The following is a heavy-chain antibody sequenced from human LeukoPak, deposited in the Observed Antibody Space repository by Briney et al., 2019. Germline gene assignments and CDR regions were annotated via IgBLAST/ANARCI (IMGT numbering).Heavy chain of an antibody. D-gene: IGHD2-15*01. J-gene: IGHJ3*02. Sequence: SETLSLSCTVSGGSISGYYWSWIRQPAGKGLEWIGRIYTSGSTNYNPSLESRVTMSVDTSKNQFSLKLSSVTAADTAVYYCARDYFTQYCSGGSCYFDAFDIWGQGTIVTVSS. V-gene: IGHV4-4*07. CDR3: ARDYFTQYCSGGSCYFDAFDI. CDR2: IYTSGST. CDR1: GGSISGYY.